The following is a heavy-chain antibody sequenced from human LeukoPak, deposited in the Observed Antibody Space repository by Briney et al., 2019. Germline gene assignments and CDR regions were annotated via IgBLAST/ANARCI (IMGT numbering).Heavy chain of an antibody. V-gene: IGHV3-21*01. CDR1: GFTLSTYS. J-gene: IGHJ1*01. CDR2: ISRSCSYI. CDR3: TSYRAEYFQH. Sequence: KPGGSLRLSCAASGFTLSTYSKNWAPQAPGKGLEWVSSISRSCSYIHYADSVKGRFPIIRYNAKNSLYLQMQSMRAEDTAVYYCTSYRAEYFQHWGQGTLVTVSS.